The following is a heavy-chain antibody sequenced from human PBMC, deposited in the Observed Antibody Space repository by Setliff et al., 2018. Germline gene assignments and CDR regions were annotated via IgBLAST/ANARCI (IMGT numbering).Heavy chain of an antibody. J-gene: IGHJ4*02. CDR3: ARGRDGYNDFDY. CDR2: IYTGGSA. CDR1: GGSTSSYY. V-gene: IGHV4-4*07. D-gene: IGHD2-21*01. Sequence: SETLSLTCTVSGGSTSSYYWSWIRQPAGKGLEWIGHIYTGGSANYNPSLKSRVTMSIDTSKNQFSLKLNSVTAADMAACYCARGRDGYNDFDYWGQGTLVTVSS.